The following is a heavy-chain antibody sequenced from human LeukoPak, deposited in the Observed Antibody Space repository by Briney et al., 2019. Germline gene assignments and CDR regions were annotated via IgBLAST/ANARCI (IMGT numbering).Heavy chain of an antibody. CDR2: INSDGSST. J-gene: IGHJ6*03. CDR1: GFTFSSYW. Sequence: GGCLRLSCAASGFTFSSYWMHWVRQAPGKGLVWDSRINSDGSSTSYADSVKGRFTISRDNAKNTLYLQMNSLRAEDTAVYYCARVKSGYCSGGSCYSLLVYYYYMDVWGKGTTVTVSS. V-gene: IGHV3-74*01. D-gene: IGHD2-15*01. CDR3: ARVKSGYCSGGSCYSLLVYYYYMDV.